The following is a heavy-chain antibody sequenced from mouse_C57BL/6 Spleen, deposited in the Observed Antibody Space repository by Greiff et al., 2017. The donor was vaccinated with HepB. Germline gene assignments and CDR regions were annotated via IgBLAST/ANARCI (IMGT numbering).Heavy chain of an antibody. Sequence: EVQRVESGGGLVQPGGSLSLSCAASGFTFTDYYMSWVRQPPGKALEWLGFIRNKANGYTTEYSASVKGRFTISRDNSQSILYRQMNALRAEDSATYYCARYNDYYSNFYAMDYWGQGTSVTVST. J-gene: IGHJ4*01. D-gene: IGHD2-5*01. V-gene: IGHV7-3*01. CDR1: GFTFTDYY. CDR3: ARYNDYYSNFYAMDY. CDR2: IRNKANGYTT.